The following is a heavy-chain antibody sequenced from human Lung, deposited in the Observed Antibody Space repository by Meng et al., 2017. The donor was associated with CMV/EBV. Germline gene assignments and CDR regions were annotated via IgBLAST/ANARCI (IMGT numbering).Heavy chain of an antibody. Sequence: ASVTVSXHTYGYTFTSYGISWVRKAPGQGLEWMGWLSAYNVNTNYAQKLQGRVTMTTDTSTSTAYMELRSMRSDDTAMYNCARGIVIAVAGTGVDYWGQGXLVTVSS. V-gene: IGHV1-18*01. D-gene: IGHD6-19*01. J-gene: IGHJ4*02. CDR1: GYTFTSYG. CDR2: LSAYNVNT. CDR3: ARGIVIAVAGTGVDY.